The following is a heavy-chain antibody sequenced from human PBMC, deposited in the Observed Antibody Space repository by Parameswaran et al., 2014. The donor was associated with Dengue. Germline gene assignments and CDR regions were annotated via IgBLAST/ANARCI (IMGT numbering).Heavy chain of an antibody. CDR3: ARVGGWNDY. J-gene: IGHJ4*02. V-gene: IGHV4-61*02. CDR2: IYTNGIT. D-gene: IGHD1-26*01. Sequence: RWIRQPPGKGLEWIGRIYTNGITNYNPSLKSRITISIDTSKNQFSLNLSSVTAADTAVYYCARVGGWNDYWGQGTLVTVSS.